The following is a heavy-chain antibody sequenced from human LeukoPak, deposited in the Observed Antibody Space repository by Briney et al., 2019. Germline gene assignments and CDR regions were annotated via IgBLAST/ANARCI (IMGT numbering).Heavy chain of an antibody. CDR1: GFTFSNYA. Sequence: GGSLRLSCAASGFTFSNYAMTWVRQAPGKGLEWVSSISGSGGNTDYADSVKGRFTISRDSSKNTLYLQLNSLRAEDTAVYYCAKGSSSSSGRPDCWGQRTLVTVSS. V-gene: IGHV3-23*01. D-gene: IGHD6-6*01. CDR2: ISGSGGNT. J-gene: IGHJ4*02. CDR3: AKGSSSSSGRPDC.